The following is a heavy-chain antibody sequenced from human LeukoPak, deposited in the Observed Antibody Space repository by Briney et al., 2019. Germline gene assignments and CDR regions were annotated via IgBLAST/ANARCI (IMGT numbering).Heavy chain of an antibody. J-gene: IGHJ4*02. CDR2: INPNSGGT. CDR1: GYTFTGYY. D-gene: IGHD3-22*01. Sequence: ASVKVSCKASGYTFTGYYMHWVRQAPGQGLEWMGRINPNSGGTNYAQKFQGRVTMTRDTSISTAYMELSRLRSDDTAVYYCARESSDSSGYYYVHTAITFDYWGQGTLVTVSS. CDR3: ARESSDSSGYYYVHTAITFDY. V-gene: IGHV1-2*06.